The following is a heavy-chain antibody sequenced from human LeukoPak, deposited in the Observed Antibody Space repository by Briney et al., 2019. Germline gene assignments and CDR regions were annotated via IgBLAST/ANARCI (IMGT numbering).Heavy chain of an antibody. CDR3: AKTPNRRNIVLMVYAIRFDY. D-gene: IGHD2-8*01. J-gene: IGHJ4*02. CDR1: GFTFSSYW. Sequence: SGGSLRLSCAASGFTFSSYWMHWVRQAPGKGLVWVSRINSDGSSTSYADSVKGRFTISRDNAKNTLYLQMNSLRAEDTAVYYCAKTPNRRNIVLMVYAIRFDYWGQGTLVTVSS. CDR2: INSDGSST. V-gene: IGHV3-74*01.